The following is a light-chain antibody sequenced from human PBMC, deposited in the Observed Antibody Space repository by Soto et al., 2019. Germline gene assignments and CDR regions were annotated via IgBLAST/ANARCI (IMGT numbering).Light chain of an antibody. Sequence: SYELTQPPSVSVSPGQTASITCSGDKLGEKYVCWFQQKTGQSPVLVISQDNKRPSGIPERFSGSNSGNTATLTISGTQTMDEAHYYCQAWDSSYVIFAGGTKLTVL. CDR3: QAWDSSYVI. J-gene: IGLJ2*01. CDR1: KLGEKY. V-gene: IGLV3-1*01. CDR2: QDN.